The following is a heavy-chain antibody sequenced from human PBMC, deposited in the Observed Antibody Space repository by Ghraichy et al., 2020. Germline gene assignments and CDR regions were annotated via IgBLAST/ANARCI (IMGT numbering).Heavy chain of an antibody. CDR3: ARRYYDFLTGYYEYYFDY. CDR2: ISAYNGNT. D-gene: IGHD3-9*01. V-gene: IGHV1-18*01. CDR1: GYTFTSYG. J-gene: IGHJ4*02. Sequence: ASVKVPCKASGYTFTSYGISWVRQAPGQGLEWMGWISAYNGNTNYAQKLQGRVTMTTDTSTSTAYMELRSLRSDDTAVYYCARRYYDFLTGYYEYYFDYWGQGTLVTVSS.